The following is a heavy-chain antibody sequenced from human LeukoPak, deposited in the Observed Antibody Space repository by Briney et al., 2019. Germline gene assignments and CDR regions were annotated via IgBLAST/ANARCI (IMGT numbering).Heavy chain of an antibody. J-gene: IGHJ4*02. V-gene: IGHV4-59*08. CDR1: GGSISTYY. CDR3: ARGDGYNFDH. D-gene: IGHD5-24*01. CDR2: IYNNGSP. Sequence: SETLSLTCTVSGGSISTYYWSWLRQPPGKGPEWIGYIYNNGSPNYNPSLKSRVSMSIDTSKNQFSLRLNSVTAADTAVYYCARGDGYNFDHWGQGTLVTDSS.